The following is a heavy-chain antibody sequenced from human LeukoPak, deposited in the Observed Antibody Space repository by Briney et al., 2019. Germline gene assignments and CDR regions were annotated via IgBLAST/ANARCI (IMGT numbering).Heavy chain of an antibody. CDR2: IYYSGST. CDR3: ARDLPRRGYSGYGSYFDY. CDR1: GGSISSYY. D-gene: IGHD5-12*01. J-gene: IGHJ4*02. V-gene: IGHV4-59*01. Sequence: SETLSLTCTVSGGSISSYYWSWIRQPPGKGLEWIGYIYYSGSTNYNPSLKSRVTISVDTSKNQFSLKLSSVTAADTAVYYCARDLPRRGYSGYGSYFDYWGQGTLVTVSS.